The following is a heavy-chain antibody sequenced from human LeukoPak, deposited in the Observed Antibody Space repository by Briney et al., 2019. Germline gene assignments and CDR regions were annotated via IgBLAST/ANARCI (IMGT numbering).Heavy chain of an antibody. D-gene: IGHD5-24*01. CDR1: GFTFDDYA. J-gene: IGHJ4*02. Sequence: GGSLRLSCAASGFTFDDYAMHWVRQAPGKGLEWVSGISWNSGSIGYADSVKGRFTISRDNAKNSLYLQMNSLRAEDTALYYCARLVGDGYNLFDYWGRGTLVTVSS. V-gene: IGHV3-9*01. CDR3: ARLVGDGYNLFDY. CDR2: ISWNSGSI.